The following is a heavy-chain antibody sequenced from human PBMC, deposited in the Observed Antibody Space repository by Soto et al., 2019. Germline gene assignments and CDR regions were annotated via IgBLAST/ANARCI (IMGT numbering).Heavy chain of an antibody. CDR3: ARDQGYCSSTSCYAVY. J-gene: IGHJ4*02. D-gene: IGHD2-2*01. CDR2: ISAYNGNT. V-gene: IGHV1-18*01. CDR1: GYTFTSYG. Sequence: ASVKVSFKASGYTFTSYGISWVRQAPGQGLEWMGWISAYNGNTNYAQKLQGRVTMTTDTSTSTAYMELRSLRSDDTAVYYCARDQGYCSSTSCYAVYWGQGTLVTVSS.